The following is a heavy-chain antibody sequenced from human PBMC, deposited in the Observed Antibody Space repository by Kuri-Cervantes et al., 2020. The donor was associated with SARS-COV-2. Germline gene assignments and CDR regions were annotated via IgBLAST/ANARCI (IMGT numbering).Heavy chain of an antibody. CDR1: GGSISSGSYY. J-gene: IGHJ5*02. V-gene: IGHV4-39*07. CDR3: ARYDFGVKLEDFDP. D-gene: IGHD3-3*01. CDR2: IYHSGST. Sequence: TETLCLTCTVAGGSISSGSYYGSWIRQPAGKGLEWIGSIYHSGSTYYNPSLKSRVTISVDTYKNQFSLKLSSVTAADTAVYYCARYDFGVKLEDFDPWGQGTLVTVSS.